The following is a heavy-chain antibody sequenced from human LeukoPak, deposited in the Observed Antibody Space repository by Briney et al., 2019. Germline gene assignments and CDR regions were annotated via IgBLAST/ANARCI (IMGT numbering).Heavy chain of an antibody. CDR1: GFTFSDAW. CDR2: IKSKTDGGII. V-gene: IGHV3-15*01. Sequence: GGSLRLSCAASGFTFSDAWMSWVRQAPGKGLEWVGRIKSKTDGGIIDYAAPVKGRFIISRDDSKYTLYLQMNSLRAEDTAVYYCAKDGEGFWSGYYMDVWGKGTTVTVSS. CDR3: AKDGEGFWSGYYMDV. D-gene: IGHD3-3*01. J-gene: IGHJ6*03.